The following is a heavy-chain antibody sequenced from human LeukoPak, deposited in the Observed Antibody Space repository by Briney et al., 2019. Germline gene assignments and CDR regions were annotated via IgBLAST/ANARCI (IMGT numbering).Heavy chain of an antibody. D-gene: IGHD1-1*01. J-gene: IGHJ4*02. Sequence: PSETLSLTCTVSGGSIRSYYWGWIRQPPGKGLEWIAYIYYSGSANYNPSLKSRVTISVDTSKNQFSLKLSSVTAADTAVYYCARGIPGRAGTRFFAYGGQETLVTVS. CDR1: GGSIRSYY. CDR2: IYYSGSA. CDR3: ARGIPGRAGTRFFAY. V-gene: IGHV4-59*01.